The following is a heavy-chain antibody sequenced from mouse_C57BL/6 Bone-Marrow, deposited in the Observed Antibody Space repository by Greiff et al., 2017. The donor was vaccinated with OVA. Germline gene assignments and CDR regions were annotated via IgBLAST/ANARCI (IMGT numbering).Heavy chain of an antibody. V-gene: IGHV1-55*01. CDR3: ARVEGNYEYFDV. D-gene: IGHD2-1*01. CDR2: IYPGSGST. CDR1: GYTFTSYW. Sequence: QVQLQQPGAELVKPGASVKMSCKASGYTFTSYWITWVKQRPGQGLEWIGDIYPGSGSTNYNEKFKSKATLTVDTSSSTAYMQLSSLTSEDSAVYYGARVEGNYEYFDVWGTGTTVTVSS. J-gene: IGHJ1*03.